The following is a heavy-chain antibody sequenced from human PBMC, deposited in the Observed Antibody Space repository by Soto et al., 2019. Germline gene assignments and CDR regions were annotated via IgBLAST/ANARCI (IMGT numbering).Heavy chain of an antibody. J-gene: IGHJ3*02. D-gene: IGHD3-9*01. CDR3: ARVGTGSSTPLDI. CDR2: ISSTTNYI. CDR1: GFTFTRYS. Sequence: EVQLVESGGGLVKPGGSLRLSCAASGFTFTRYSMNWVRQAPGKGLEWVSSISSTTNYIYYGDSMKGRFTISRDNAKNSLYLEMNSLRAEDTAVYYCARVGTGSSTPLDIWGQGTMVTVSS. V-gene: IGHV3-21*06.